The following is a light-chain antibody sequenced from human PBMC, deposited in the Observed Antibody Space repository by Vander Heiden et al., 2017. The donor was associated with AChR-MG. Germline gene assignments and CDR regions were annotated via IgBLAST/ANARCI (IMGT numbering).Light chain of an antibody. Sequence: DIQMTQFPSSLSASVGDRVTITCRASQSISSFLNWYQQKPGKAPELLIYAASNLQAGVPARFSGGGSGTDFTLTISSLQPEDFGTYYCQQSYSTIFTFGHGTNVDIK. CDR3: QQSYSTIFT. CDR1: QSISSF. J-gene: IGKJ3*01. CDR2: AAS. V-gene: IGKV1-39*01.